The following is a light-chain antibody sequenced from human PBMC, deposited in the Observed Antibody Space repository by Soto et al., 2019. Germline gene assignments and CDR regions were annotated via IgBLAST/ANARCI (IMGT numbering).Light chain of an antibody. V-gene: IGKV3D-7*01. CDR2: GAS. CDR3: HQNYDLPWT. CDR1: QTISSNY. J-gene: IGKJ2*02. Sequence: EIALTQSPASLSSSPGESVTLSCRTSQTISSNYLSWYQRRPGQAPRLLIFGASIRATDIPARFSGSGSGRDFTLAITSLEPEDFAVYYCHQNYDLPWTFGQGTKLEMK.